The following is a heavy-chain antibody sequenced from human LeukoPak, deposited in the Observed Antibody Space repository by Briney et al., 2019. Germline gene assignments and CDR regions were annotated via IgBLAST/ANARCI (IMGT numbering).Heavy chain of an antibody. J-gene: IGHJ5*02. Sequence: GGSLRLSCAASGFTFSNYTMNWVRQAPGKGLEWVSSISRSGYYIYYADSVKGRFTISRDNAKNSLYLQMNSLRAEDTAVYYCARGYYYGSGPLGPFDPWGQGTLVTVSS. V-gene: IGHV3-21*06. D-gene: IGHD3-10*01. CDR3: ARGYYYGSGPLGPFDP. CDR2: ISRSGYYI. CDR1: GFTFSNYT.